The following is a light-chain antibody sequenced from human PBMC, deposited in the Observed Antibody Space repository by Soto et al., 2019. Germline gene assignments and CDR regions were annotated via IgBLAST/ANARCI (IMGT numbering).Light chain of an antibody. V-gene: IGKV1-39*01. CDR1: QDINSY. J-gene: IGKJ5*01. Sequence: DIQLTQSPSFLSASVGDRVTIACRASQDINSYLAWYQQKPGKAPKLLIYPASTLQSGVPSRFSGSGSGTDFTLTISSLQPEDFATYYCQQSYSSPITFGQGTRLEI. CDR2: PAS. CDR3: QQSYSSPIT.